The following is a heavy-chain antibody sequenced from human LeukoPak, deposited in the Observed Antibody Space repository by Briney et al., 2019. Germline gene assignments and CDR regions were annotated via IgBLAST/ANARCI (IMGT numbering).Heavy chain of an antibody. CDR1: GGTFSSYT. D-gene: IGHD3-3*01. Sequence: SVKVSCKASGGTFSSYTISWMRQALGQGLEWMGRIIPILGIANYAQKFQGRVTITADKSTSTAYMELSSLRSEDTAVYYCARDQRGFWSGYYYYYYMDVWGKGTTVTVSS. V-gene: IGHV1-69*04. J-gene: IGHJ6*03. CDR3: ARDQRGFWSGYYYYYYMDV. CDR2: IIPILGIA.